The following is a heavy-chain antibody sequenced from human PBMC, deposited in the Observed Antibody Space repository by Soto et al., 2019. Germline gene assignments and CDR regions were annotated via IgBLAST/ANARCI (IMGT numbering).Heavy chain of an antibody. CDR2: IYYSGST. D-gene: IGHD3-9*01. V-gene: IGHV4-30-4*01. Sequence: SETLSLTCTVSGGSISSGDYYWSWIRQPPGKGLEWIGYIYYSGSTYYNPSLKSRVTISVDTSKNQFSLKLSSVTAADTAVYYCARDHYVYDILTGYGYYYGMDVWGQGTTVT. CDR3: ARDHYVYDILTGYGYYYGMDV. J-gene: IGHJ6*02. CDR1: GGSISSGDYY.